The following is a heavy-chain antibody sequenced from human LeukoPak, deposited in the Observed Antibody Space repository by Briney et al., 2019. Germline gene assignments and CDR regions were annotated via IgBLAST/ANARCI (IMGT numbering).Heavy chain of an antibody. CDR2: IFYSGST. V-gene: IGHV4-39*01. D-gene: IGHD7-27*01. Sequence: SETLSLTCTVSDGSISSSSYNWGWIRQPPGKGLEWIGSIFYSGSTYYNPFLQSRVTISIDTSKNQFSLKLSSVTAADTAVYYCARHPLGIYYFDYWGQGTLVTVSS. CDR1: DGSISSSSYN. CDR3: ARHPLGIYYFDY. J-gene: IGHJ4*02.